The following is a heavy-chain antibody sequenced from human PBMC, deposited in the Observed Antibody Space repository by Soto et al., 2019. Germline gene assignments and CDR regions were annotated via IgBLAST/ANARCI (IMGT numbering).Heavy chain of an antibody. D-gene: IGHD6-13*01. CDR1: GFTFSSYA. CDR2: ISGSGDSS. CDR3: ANAAPGIAAAGTSAFDI. V-gene: IGHV3-23*01. J-gene: IGHJ3*02. Sequence: EVQLLESGGGLVQPGGSPRLSCAASGFTFSSYAMNWVRQAPGKGLEWVSGISGSGDSSYYADSVKGRFTISRDNSKNTFNMKMSSLSAEDTAVYYCANAAPGIAAAGTSAFDIWGHGTVVTVSS.